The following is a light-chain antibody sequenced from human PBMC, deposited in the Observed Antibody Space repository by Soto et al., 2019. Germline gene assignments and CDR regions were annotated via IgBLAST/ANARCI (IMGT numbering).Light chain of an antibody. CDR3: QQNYNTPPYN. J-gene: IGKJ2*01. Sequence: DIQFTHSPSSLSSSVVDRVTITFLASQTVISYLNWYQQKPGQAPKLLIYATTHLQSWVPSRFSGSGSGTEFTLTISSLHPEDFATYFCQQNYNTPPYNFGQGTKVDIK. V-gene: IGKV1-39*01. CDR2: ATT. CDR1: QTVISY.